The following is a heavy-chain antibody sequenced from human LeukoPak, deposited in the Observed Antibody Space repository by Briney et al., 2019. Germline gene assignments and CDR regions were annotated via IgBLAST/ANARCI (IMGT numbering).Heavy chain of an antibody. CDR1: GGSISSYY. Sequence: KASETLSLTCTVSGGSISSYYWSWIRQPPGKGLEWIGYIYHSGSTYYNPSLKSRVTISVDRSKNQFSLKLSSVTAADTAVYYCARLYGSGSSVDYWAQGTLVTVSS. J-gene: IGHJ4*02. CDR3: ARLYGSGSSVDY. CDR2: IYHSGST. V-gene: IGHV4-59*12. D-gene: IGHD3-10*01.